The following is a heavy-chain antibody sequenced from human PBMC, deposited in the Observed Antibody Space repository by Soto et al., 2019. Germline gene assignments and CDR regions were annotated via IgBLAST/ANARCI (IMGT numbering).Heavy chain of an antibody. D-gene: IGHD1-26*01. CDR3: ARFNTLWELLPRGAFDI. V-gene: IGHV4-59*08. CDR2: IYYSGST. Sequence: SETLSLTCTVSGGSISSYYWSWIRQPPGKGLEWIGYIYYSGSTNYNPSLKSRVTISVDTSKNQFSLKLSSVTAADTAVYYCARFNTLWELLPRGAFDIWGQGTMVTVSS. J-gene: IGHJ3*02. CDR1: GGSISSYY.